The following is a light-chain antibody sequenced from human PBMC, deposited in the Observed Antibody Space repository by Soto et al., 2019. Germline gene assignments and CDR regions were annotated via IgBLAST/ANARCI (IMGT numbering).Light chain of an antibody. V-gene: IGKV1-5*03. CDR1: PRISSW. Sequence: QIIQSHYPLSAAVGARETTTLRASPRISSWLAWYKQIQGKATNLLTYKTSILESGVPSRIRGSVSGTEFTHTISSLQPEAYATFYCQQYYNCPPTFGLGT. CDR3: QQYYNCPPT. J-gene: IGKJ1*01. CDR2: KTS.